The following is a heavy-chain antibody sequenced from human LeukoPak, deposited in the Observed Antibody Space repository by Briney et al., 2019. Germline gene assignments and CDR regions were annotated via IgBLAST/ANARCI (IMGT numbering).Heavy chain of an antibody. CDR2: ISYDGSNT. J-gene: IGHJ4*02. CDR1: GFTSSSHG. Sequence: GGSLRLSCAASGFTSSSHGMHWVRQGPGKGLEWVAVISYDGSNTYYADSVKGRFTISRDNSKNTLYLQLNSLRAEDTGVYYCAKGEDYSNHNYSYYFDYWGQGTLVTVSS. CDR3: AKGEDYSNHNYSYYFDY. D-gene: IGHD4-4*01. V-gene: IGHV3-30*18.